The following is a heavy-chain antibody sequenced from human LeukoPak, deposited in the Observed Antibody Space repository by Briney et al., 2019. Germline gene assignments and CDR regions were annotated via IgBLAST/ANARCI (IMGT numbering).Heavy chain of an antibody. V-gene: IGHV3-21*01. J-gene: IGHJ5*02. CDR2: ISSSSSYI. Sequence: GGSLGLSCAASGFTFSTYSMNWVRQAPGKGLEWVSSISSSSSYIYYADSVKGRFTISRDNAKNSLYLQMNSLRAEDTAVYYCARDGAYSGYGHDNWFDHWGQGTLVTVSS. D-gene: IGHD5-12*01. CDR3: ARDGAYSGYGHDNWFDH. CDR1: GFTFSTYS.